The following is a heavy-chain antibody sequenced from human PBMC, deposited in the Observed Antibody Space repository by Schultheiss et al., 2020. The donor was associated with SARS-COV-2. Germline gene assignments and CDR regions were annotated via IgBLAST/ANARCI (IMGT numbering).Heavy chain of an antibody. CDR2: IIPILGTA. V-gene: IGHV1-69*13. D-gene: IGHD6-19*01. J-gene: IGHJ6*02. Sequence: SVKVSCKASGGTFSSYAISWVRQAPGQGLEWMGGIIPILGTANYAQKFQGRVTITADESTSTAYMELSSLRSEDTAVYYCARGYSSGWYEEYYYGMDVWGQGTTVTVSS. CDR1: GGTFSSYA. CDR3: ARGYSSGWYEEYYYGMDV.